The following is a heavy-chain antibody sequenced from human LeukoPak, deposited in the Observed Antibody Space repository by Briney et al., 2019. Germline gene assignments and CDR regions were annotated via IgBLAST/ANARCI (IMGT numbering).Heavy chain of an antibody. CDR3: ARRDSSGYYYRFDY. V-gene: IGHV3-21*01. CDR1: GFTFSSYS. D-gene: IGHD3-22*01. CDR2: ISSSSSYI. J-gene: IGHJ4*02. Sequence: PGGSLRLSCAASGFTFSSYSMNWVRQAPGKGLEWVSSISSSSSYIYYADSVKGRFTISRDNAKNSLYLQMNSLRAEYTAVYYCARRDSSGYYYRFDYWGQGTLVTVSS.